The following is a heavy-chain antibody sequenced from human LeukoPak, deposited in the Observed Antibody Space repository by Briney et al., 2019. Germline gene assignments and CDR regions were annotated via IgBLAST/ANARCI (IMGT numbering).Heavy chain of an antibody. J-gene: IGHJ4*02. CDR3: ARDLVATITFGY. CDR1: GYTFTGYY. D-gene: IGHD5-12*01. V-gene: IGHV1-18*04. CDR2: ISAYNGNT. Sequence: ASVKVSCKASGYTFTGYYMHWVRQAPGQGLEWMGWISAYNGNTNYAQKLQGRVTMTTDTSTSTAYMELRSLRSDDTAVYYCARDLVATITFGYWGQGTLVTVSS.